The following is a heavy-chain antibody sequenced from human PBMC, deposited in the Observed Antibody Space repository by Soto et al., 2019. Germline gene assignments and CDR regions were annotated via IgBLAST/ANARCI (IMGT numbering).Heavy chain of an antibody. CDR2: ISTFNGNT. CDR3: ARGTVTSGRWFGP. V-gene: IGHV1-18*04. J-gene: IGHJ5*02. CDR1: ASTFTGYT. Sequence: QVHLVQSGTEVKEPGASVKVSCKASASTFTGYTINWVRQAPGPGLEWMGWISTFNGNTKYAGNFEGRVTMTTNTSTTTAYLELTSLTFDDTAVYFCARGTVTSGRWFGPWGKGTLVSVSS. D-gene: IGHD4-17*01.